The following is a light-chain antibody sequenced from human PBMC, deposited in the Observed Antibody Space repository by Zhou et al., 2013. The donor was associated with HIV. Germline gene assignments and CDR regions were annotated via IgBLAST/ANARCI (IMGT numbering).Light chain of an antibody. CDR2: KAS. CDR3: QQCDSYSWT. Sequence: IQMVQSPATLSASVGDRVTITCRASQSISNWLAWYQQKPGKAPKLLIYKASSLETGVPSRFSGSGSGTEFTLTISSLQPDDFATYYCQQCDSYSWTFGQGTKAEIK. V-gene: IGKV1-5*03. CDR1: QSISNW. J-gene: IGKJ1*01.